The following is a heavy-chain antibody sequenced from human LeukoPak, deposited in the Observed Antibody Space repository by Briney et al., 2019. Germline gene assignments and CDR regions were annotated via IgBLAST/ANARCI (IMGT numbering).Heavy chain of an antibody. Sequence: ASVTVSFMSSGYTFIDYYIHWVRQAPGQGREGMGWMNPNSGATKYAQKFQGRVSMTTDTSINTAYIYLTNLRSDDTAIFYCARVKKLMPQFEFWGQGTLVTVSS. J-gene: IGHJ4*02. D-gene: IGHD2-2*01. CDR2: MNPNSGAT. CDR1: GYTFIDYY. V-gene: IGHV1-2*02. CDR3: ARVKKLMPQFEF.